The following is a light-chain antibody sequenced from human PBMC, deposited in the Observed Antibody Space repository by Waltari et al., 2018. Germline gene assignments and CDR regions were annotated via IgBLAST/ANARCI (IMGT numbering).Light chain of an antibody. V-gene: IGKV2-28*01. CDR3: MQGLHFPLT. CDR1: QNLLYSNGYNY. Sequence: DVVMTQSPLSLPVTPGEPASISCRSSQNLLYSNGYNYVNWYLQRPGQSHQLLIYLGSNRASGVPGRFSGSGSGTDFTLKISRVEAEDVGVYYCMQGLHFPLTFGPGTKVDIK. CDR2: LGS. J-gene: IGKJ3*01.